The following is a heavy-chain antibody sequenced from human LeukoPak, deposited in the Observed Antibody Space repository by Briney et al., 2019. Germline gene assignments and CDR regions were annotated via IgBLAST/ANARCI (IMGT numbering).Heavy chain of an antibody. Sequence: GASVKVSCKASGYIFTSYYTHWVRQAPGQGLEWMGIINPSGGSTNYAQKFQGRVTMTRDTSTSTVYMELSSLRSEDTAVYYCARDSGLDAFDIWGQGTMVTVSS. J-gene: IGHJ3*02. CDR1: GYIFTSYY. D-gene: IGHD3-10*01. CDR3: ARDSGLDAFDI. CDR2: INPSGGST. V-gene: IGHV1-46*01.